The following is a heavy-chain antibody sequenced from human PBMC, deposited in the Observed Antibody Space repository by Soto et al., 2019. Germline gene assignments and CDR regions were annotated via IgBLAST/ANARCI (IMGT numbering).Heavy chain of an antibody. CDR2: IDGGGTT. J-gene: IGHJ4*02. CDR3: ATLLGFSSGGSWYSHVADY. CDR1: GYTFSSRA. Sequence: EVHLWESGGDLVQPGGSLRVSCVGSGYTFSSRAMSWVRQAPGKGLEWVSGIDGGGTTDYADSVKGRFTISGDNSQDTLYLQMNSLRAEDTAVYYCATLLGFSSGGSWYSHVADYWGQGTLVTVSS. V-gene: IGHV3-23*01. D-gene: IGHD2-8*02.